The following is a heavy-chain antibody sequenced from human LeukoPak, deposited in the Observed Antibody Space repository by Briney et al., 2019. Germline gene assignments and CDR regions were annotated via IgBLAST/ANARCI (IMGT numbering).Heavy chain of an antibody. D-gene: IGHD3-10*01. V-gene: IGHV4-39*01. CDR2: IYYSGST. J-gene: IGHJ5*02. Sequence: SETLSLTCTVSGGSISRSGYYWGWIRQPPGKGLEWIGSIYYSGSTYYNPSLKSRVTISVDTSENQFSLKLSSVTAADTAVYYCARLLWFGEGNWFDPWGQGTLVTVSS. CDR3: ARLLWFGEGNWFDP. CDR1: GGSISRSGYY.